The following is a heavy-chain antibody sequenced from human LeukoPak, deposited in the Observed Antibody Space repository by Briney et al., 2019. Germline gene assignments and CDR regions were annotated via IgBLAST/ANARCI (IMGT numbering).Heavy chain of an antibody. Sequence: PSETLSLTCTVSGGSISSYYWSWIRQPPGKGLEWIGYIYYSGSTNYNPSLKSRVTISVDTSKNQFSLKLSSVTAADTAVYYCAREGYCSGGSCYSSYFDYWGQGTLVTVSS. D-gene: IGHD2-15*01. CDR1: GGSISSYY. CDR3: AREGYCSGGSCYSSYFDY. V-gene: IGHV4-59*01. CDR2: IYYSGST. J-gene: IGHJ4*02.